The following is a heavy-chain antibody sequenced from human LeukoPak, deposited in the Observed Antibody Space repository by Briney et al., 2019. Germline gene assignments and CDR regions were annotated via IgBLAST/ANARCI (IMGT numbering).Heavy chain of an antibody. J-gene: IGHJ5*02. CDR2: IYTSGST. V-gene: IGHV4-4*07. CDR1: GGSISSYY. Sequence: SETLSLTCTVSGGSISSYYWSWIRQPAGKGLEWIGRIYTSGSTNYNPSLKSRVTMSVDTSKNQFSLKLSSVTAADTAVYYCARHRIQLWLKIRSWFDPWGQGTLVTVSS. CDR3: ARHRIQLWLKIRSWFDP. D-gene: IGHD5-18*01.